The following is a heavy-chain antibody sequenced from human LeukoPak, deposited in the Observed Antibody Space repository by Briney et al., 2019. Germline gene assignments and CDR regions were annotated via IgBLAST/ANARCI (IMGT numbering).Heavy chain of an antibody. V-gene: IGHV4-4*07. J-gene: IGHJ6*03. CDR1: GASISSYY. Sequence: SETLSLTCNVSGASISSYYWIWIRQPAGKGLEWIGRFYSSGSTNYNPSLKSRVTMSVDTSKNQFSPKLSSVTAADTAVYYCARGGYRYAHDYYYMAVWGKGTTVTISS. CDR3: ARGGYRYAHDYYYMAV. D-gene: IGHD5-18*01. CDR2: FYSSGST.